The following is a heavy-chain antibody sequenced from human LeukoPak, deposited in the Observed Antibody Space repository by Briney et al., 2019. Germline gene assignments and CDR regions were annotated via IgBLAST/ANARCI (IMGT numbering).Heavy chain of an antibody. CDR2: ISSSSSTI. V-gene: IGHV3-48*01. J-gene: IGHJ6*03. CDR1: GFTFSSYG. CDR3: ARRGSSWYERYYYYYMDV. D-gene: IGHD6-13*01. Sequence: GGSLRLSCAASGFTFSSYGMTWVRQAPGKGLEWVSYISSSSSTIYYADSVKGRFTISRDNAKNSLYLQMNSLRAEDTAVYYCARRGSSWYERYYYYYMDVWGKGTTVTVSS.